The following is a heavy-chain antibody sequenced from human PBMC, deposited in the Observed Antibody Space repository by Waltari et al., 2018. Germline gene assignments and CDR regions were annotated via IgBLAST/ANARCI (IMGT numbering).Heavy chain of an antibody. J-gene: IGHJ4*02. D-gene: IGHD3-9*01. V-gene: IGHV1-69*10. CDR1: GGTFRSYA. CDR2: IIPILGIA. CDR3: ATPYDILTGLGY. Sequence: QVQLVQSGAEVKKPGSSVMVSGKAPGGTFRSYAISWGRQAPGQGLEWMGGIIPILGIANYAQKFQGRVTITADKSTSTAYMELSSLRSEDTAVYYCATPYDILTGLGYWGQGTLVTVSS.